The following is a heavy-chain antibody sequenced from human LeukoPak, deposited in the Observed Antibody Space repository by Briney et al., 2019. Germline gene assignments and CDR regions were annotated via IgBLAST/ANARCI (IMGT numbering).Heavy chain of an antibody. CDR3: AREGRVVVVAAGFDY. V-gene: IGHV1-2*06. CDR2: ISPNSGGT. CDR1: GYTFTGYY. D-gene: IGHD2-15*01. Sequence: ASVKVSCKASGYTFTGYYMHWVRQAPGQGLEWMGRISPNSGGTNYAQKFQGRVTMTRDTSISTAYMELSRLRSDDTAVYYCAREGRVVVVAAGFDYWGQGTPVTVSS. J-gene: IGHJ4*02.